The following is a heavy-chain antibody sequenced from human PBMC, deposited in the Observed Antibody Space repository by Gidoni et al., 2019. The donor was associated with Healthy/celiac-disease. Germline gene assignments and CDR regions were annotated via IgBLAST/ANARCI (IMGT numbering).Heavy chain of an antibody. J-gene: IGHJ5*02. V-gene: IGHV1-69*01. D-gene: IGHD3-22*01. Sequence: QVQLVQSGAEVKKPGSSGKVSCKASGGTFSSYAISWVRQAPGQGLEWMGGIIPIFGTANYAQKFQGRVTITADESTSTAYMELSSLRSEDTAVYYCARSGALDYYDSSGHYLRWFDPWGQGTLVTVSS. CDR2: IIPIFGTA. CDR1: GGTFSSYA. CDR3: ARSGALDYYDSSGHYLRWFDP.